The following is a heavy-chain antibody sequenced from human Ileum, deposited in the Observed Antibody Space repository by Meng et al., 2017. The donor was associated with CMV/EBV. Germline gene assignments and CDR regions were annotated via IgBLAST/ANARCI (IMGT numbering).Heavy chain of an antibody. CDR2: IRSKANSYAT. D-gene: IGHD6-13*01. Sequence: GGSLRLSCAASGFTFSGSAMHWVRQASGKGLEWVGRIRSKANSYATAYAASVKGRFTISRDDSKNTAYLQMNSLKTEDTAVYYCTRTIGIAAAGFDYWGQGTLVTGSS. CDR1: GFTFSGSA. CDR3: TRTIGIAAAGFDY. J-gene: IGHJ4*02. V-gene: IGHV3-73*01.